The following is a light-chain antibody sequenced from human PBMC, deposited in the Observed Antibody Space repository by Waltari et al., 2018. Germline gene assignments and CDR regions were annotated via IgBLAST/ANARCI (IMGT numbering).Light chain of an antibody. CDR1: SRDVRGYKF. J-gene: IGLJ3*02. Sequence: QSALTQPASVSGSPGPSITISCTGTSRDVRGYKFLSWYQQHPGNPPNFIIYEVNNRPSGVSDRFSGSKSGNTASLTISGLQAEDEADYYCSSFTNTNTLVFGGGTKLTVL. V-gene: IGLV2-14*01. CDR3: SSFTNTNTLV. CDR2: EVN.